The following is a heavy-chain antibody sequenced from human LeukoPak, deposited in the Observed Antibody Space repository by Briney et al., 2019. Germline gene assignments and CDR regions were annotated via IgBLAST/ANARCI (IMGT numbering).Heavy chain of an antibody. CDR3: AKESPQFDY. CDR2: ISAGGDIT. J-gene: IGHJ4*02. V-gene: IGHV3-23*01. CDR1: GFIFSSYV. Sequence: GGSLRHSCIASGFIFSSYVMSWVRQAPGKGLEGMSSISAGGDITHYLDSMQGRFTISRDNSKNTLYLQMNSLRAEDTAGYYCAKESPQFDYWGQGALVTVSS.